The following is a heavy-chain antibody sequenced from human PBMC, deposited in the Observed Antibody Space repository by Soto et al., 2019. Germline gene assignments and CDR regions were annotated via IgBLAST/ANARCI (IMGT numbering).Heavy chain of an antibody. CDR3: ARDFVSHYYYCYVIDF. CDR2: IDWDYDK. V-gene: IGHV2-70*01. D-gene: IGHD3-3*01. CDR1: GFSLSTSGMC. J-gene: IGHJ6*02. Sequence: SGPTLVNPTQTLTLTCTFSGFSLSTSGMCVSWIRQPPGKALEWLALIDWDYDKYYSTSLKTRLTISKDTSKNQVVLTMTNMDPVDTATYYCARDFVSHYYYCYVIDFRSQRTAVPVSS.